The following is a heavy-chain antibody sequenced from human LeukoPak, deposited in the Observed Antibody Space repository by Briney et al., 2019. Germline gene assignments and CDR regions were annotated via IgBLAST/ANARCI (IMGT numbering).Heavy chain of an antibody. CDR3: PRAKFPMALGFPADAFDI. CDR1: GGSISSADYY. CDR2: IYYSGNT. J-gene: IGHJ3*02. D-gene: IGHD3-10*01. Sequence: PSGTLSLTCTVSGGSISSADYYLSWIRQPPGKGLEWIGYIYYSGNTYYNPSLKSRVTISVDRSKNQFSLKQSSVTAADTAGYFCPRAKFPMALGFPADAFDIWGQGTMVTVSS. V-gene: IGHV4-30-4*08.